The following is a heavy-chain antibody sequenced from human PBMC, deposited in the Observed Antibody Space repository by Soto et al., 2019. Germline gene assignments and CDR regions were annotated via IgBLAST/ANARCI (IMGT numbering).Heavy chain of an antibody. Sequence: QVHLVQSGAEVKKPGASVQVSCKASGYTFTTYAMRWVRQAPGQRLEWMGWINAGNGNTKYSQKFQGRVTITRDTSASTASMELCSLRSEDTALYYCARTSGYYCFDYWGQGTLVTVSS. CDR2: INAGNGNT. J-gene: IGHJ4*02. V-gene: IGHV1-3*01. CDR1: GYTFTTYA. D-gene: IGHD3-3*01. CDR3: ARTSGYYCFDY.